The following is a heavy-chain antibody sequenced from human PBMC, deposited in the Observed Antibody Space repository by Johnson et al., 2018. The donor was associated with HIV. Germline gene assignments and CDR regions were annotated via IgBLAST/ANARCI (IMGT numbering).Heavy chain of an antibody. Sequence: MQFVESGGGLVQPGGSLRLSCAASGFTVSSNYMSWVRQAPGKGLEWVSVIYSGGSTYYADSVKGRFTISRDNSKNTLYLQINSLRAEDTAVYYCARGGANYYDSSGYLAFDIWGQGTMVTVSS. V-gene: IGHV3-66*01. D-gene: IGHD3-22*01. J-gene: IGHJ3*02. CDR1: GFTVSSNY. CDR2: IYSGGST. CDR3: ARGGANYYDSSGYLAFDI.